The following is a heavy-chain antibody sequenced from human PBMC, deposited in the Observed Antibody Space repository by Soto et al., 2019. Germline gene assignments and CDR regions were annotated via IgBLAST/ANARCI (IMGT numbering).Heavy chain of an antibody. D-gene: IGHD3-9*01. J-gene: IGHJ5*02. CDR1: SGSLRGYY. CDR2: INHSGSS. Sequence: SETLSLTCAVYSGSLRGYYWSWIRQPPGKGLEWIGQINHSGSSNYNPSLKSRVTISVDTSQNHFSLELSSVTAADTAVYYCARGARYFDWLSKNLFDPWGQGTLVTVSS. V-gene: IGHV4-34*01. CDR3: ARGARYFDWLSKNLFDP.